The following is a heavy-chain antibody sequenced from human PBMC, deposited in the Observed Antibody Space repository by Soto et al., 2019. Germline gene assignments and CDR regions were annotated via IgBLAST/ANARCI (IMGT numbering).Heavy chain of an antibody. V-gene: IGHV3-23*01. Sequence: QLLESGGGLAQSGGSLTLSCAASGFTFSTSAMNWVRQAPGKGLEWVSLISDSGGRTHYADSVKGRFTISRDNSKNTLYLQMNSLRAEDTAVYYCAKSLDINWKNWFDPWGQGTLVTVSS. CDR2: ISDSGGRT. CDR3: AKSLDINWKNWFDP. CDR1: GFTFSTSA. D-gene: IGHD1-1*01. J-gene: IGHJ5*02.